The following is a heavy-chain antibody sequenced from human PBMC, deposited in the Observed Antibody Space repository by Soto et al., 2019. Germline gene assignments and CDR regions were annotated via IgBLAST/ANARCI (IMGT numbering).Heavy chain of an antibody. Sequence: PSETLSLTCTVSGGSISSGGYYWSWIRQHPGKGLEWIGYIYYSGSTYYNPSLKSRVTISVDTSKNQFSLKLSSVTAADTAVYYCARDSAYYYDSSGYRVVFDYWGPGNPVTVSS. J-gene: IGHJ4*02. D-gene: IGHD3-22*01. CDR3: ARDSAYYYDSSGYRVVFDY. CDR1: GGSISSGGYY. V-gene: IGHV4-31*03. CDR2: IYYSGST.